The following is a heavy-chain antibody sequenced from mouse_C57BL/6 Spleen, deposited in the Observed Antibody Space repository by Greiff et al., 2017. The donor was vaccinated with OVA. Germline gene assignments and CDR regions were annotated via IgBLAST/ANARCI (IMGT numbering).Heavy chain of an antibody. CDR2: IDPETGGT. CDR3: TRGGDGYYERVYYFDY. Sequence: QVQLQQSGAELVRPGASVTLSCKASGYTFTDYEMHWVKQTPVHGLEWIGAIDPETGGTAYNQKFKGKAILTADKSSSTAYMELRSLTSEDSAVYYCTRGGDGYYERVYYFDYWGQGTTLTVSS. V-gene: IGHV1-15*01. D-gene: IGHD2-3*01. J-gene: IGHJ2*01. CDR1: GYTFTDYE.